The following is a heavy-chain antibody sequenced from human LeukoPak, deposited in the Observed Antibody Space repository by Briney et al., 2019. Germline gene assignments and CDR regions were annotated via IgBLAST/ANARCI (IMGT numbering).Heavy chain of an antibody. CDR2: IYYSGST. Sequence: PSETLSLTCTVSSGSISSHYWSWIRQPPGKGLEWIGYIYYSGSTDYNPSLKSRVTISVDTSKNQFSLKLSSVTAADTAVYYCARGSWSGYFLDYWGQGTLITVSS. J-gene: IGHJ4*02. CDR3: ARGSWSGYFLDY. CDR1: SGSISSHY. D-gene: IGHD3-3*01. V-gene: IGHV4-59*11.